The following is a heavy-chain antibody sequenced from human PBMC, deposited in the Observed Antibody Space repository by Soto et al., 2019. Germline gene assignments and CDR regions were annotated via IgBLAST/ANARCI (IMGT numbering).Heavy chain of an antibody. V-gene: IGHV4-31*03. D-gene: IGHD3-3*01. CDR1: GGSISSGGYY. CDR2: IYYSGST. Sequence: PSETLSLTCTVSGGSISSGGYYWSWIRQHPGKGLEWIGYIYYSGSTYYNPSLKSRVTISVDTSKNQFSLKLSSVTAADTAVYYCARVYYDFWSGYFALFAPWGQGTLVTVSS. J-gene: IGHJ5*02. CDR3: ARVYYDFWSGYFALFAP.